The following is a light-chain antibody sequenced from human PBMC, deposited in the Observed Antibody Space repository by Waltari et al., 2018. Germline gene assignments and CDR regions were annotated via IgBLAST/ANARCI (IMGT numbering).Light chain of an antibody. Sequence: DIVLTQSPVTLSLSPGERATLFCGASQNVDTYLAWYQQKPGQAPRLLIYNSSPRASGVPARFSGGGSGTDFTLTISSLQPEDFATYYCQQSYSTPYTFGQGTKLEIK. CDR1: QNVDTY. V-gene: IGKV3-11*01. J-gene: IGKJ2*01. CDR3: QQSYSTPYT. CDR2: NSS.